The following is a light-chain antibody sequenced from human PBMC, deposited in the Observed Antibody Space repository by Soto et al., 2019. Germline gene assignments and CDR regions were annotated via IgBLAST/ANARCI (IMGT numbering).Light chain of an antibody. CDR2: ENN. V-gene: IGLV1-40*01. Sequence: QSVLTQPPSVSEAXXXRVTXXXTXSSSNIGAGYEAHWYQQVPGTAPKLLIYENNNRPSGVPDRFSGSKSGTSASLAITGLQAEDEAEYYCQSYDSSLSGYVFGTGTKLTVL. CDR1: SSNIGAGYE. CDR3: QSYDSSLSGYV. J-gene: IGLJ1*01.